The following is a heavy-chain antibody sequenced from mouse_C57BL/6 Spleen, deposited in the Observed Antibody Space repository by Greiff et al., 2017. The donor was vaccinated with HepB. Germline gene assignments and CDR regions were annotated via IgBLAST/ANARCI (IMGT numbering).Heavy chain of an antibody. V-gene: IGHV1-76*01. D-gene: IGHD2-4*01. J-gene: IGHJ4*01. Sequence: QVQLQQSGAELVRPGASVKLSCKASGYTFTDYYINWVKQRPGQGLEWIARIYPGSGNTYYNEKFKGKATLTAEKSSSTAYMQLSSLTSEDSAVYFCARWGYDYDYAMDYWGQGTSVTVSS. CDR1: GYTFTDYY. CDR2: IYPGSGNT. CDR3: ARWGYDYDYAMDY.